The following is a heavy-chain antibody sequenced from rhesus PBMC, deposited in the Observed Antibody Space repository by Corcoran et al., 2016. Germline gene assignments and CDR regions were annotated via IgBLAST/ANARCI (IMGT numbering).Heavy chain of an antibody. D-gene: IGHD2-2*01. Sequence: QVQLQESGPGLVKPSETLSLTCAVSGGSISSGYGWSWIRQPPGKGLEWIGYIYGSSGNTYYNPSLKSRVTISTDTTKNQFSLKLSSVTAADTAVYYCARWTSLAFDFWGQGLRVTVSS. J-gene: IGHJ3*01. CDR2: IYGSSGNT. CDR3: ARWTSLAFDF. CDR1: GGSISSGYG. V-gene: IGHV4S7*01.